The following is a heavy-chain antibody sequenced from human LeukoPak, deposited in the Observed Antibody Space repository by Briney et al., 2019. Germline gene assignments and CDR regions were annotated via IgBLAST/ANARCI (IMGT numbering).Heavy chain of an antibody. CDR1: GGSFSGYY. CDR2: INHSGST. J-gene: IGHJ6*03. D-gene: IGHD2-2*01. V-gene: IGHV4-34*01. Sequence: SGTLSLTCAVYGGSFSGYYWSWIRQPPGKGLEWIGEINHSGSTNYNPSLKSRVTISVDTSKNQFSLKLSSVTAADTAVYYCAPSLPLKCSSTSCPRYYYYYMDVWGKGTTVTVS. CDR3: APSLPLKCSSTSCPRYYYYYMDV.